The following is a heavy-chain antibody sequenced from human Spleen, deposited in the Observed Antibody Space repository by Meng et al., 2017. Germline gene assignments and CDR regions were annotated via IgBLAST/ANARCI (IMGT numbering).Heavy chain of an antibody. V-gene: IGHV1-2*06. J-gene: IGHJ4*02. CDR1: GYTFPDYW. CDR3: ARDEDISAAGKLFGDY. CDR2: INPKSGDT. D-gene: IGHD6-13*01. Sequence: VKLWQAGAEVKKPGASVKVSCKASGYTFPDYWLHWVRRAPGQGLEWMGRINPKSGDTHYAQRFQGRVTMTGDTSISTAYMELSGLRSDDTAMYYCARDEDISAAGKLFGDYWGQGTLVTVSS.